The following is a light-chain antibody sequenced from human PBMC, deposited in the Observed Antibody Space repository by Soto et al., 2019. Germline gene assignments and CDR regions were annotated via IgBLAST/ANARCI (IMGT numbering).Light chain of an antibody. CDR2: AAS. V-gene: IGKV1-39*01. CDR1: QSISNT. Sequence: DIQMTQSPSSLSASVGDRVTITFRASQSISNTLNWYQQKPGKAPKLLIYAASSFQSGVQSRFSGSGSETDFTLTISSLQPEDVANDYCQPSYSTPYNFGKGTKLEIK. CDR3: QPSYSTPYN. J-gene: IGKJ2*01.